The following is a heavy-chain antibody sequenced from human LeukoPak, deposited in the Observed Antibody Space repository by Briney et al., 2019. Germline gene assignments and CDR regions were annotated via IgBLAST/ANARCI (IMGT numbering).Heavy chain of an antibody. D-gene: IGHD1-1*01. CDR2: ISADNGIT. V-gene: IGHV1-18*01. J-gene: IGHJ4*02. Sequence: ASVKVSCKATGYTFTDYGISWVRQAPGQGLEWMGWISADNGITNYPQKLQGRVTMTTDTSTSTAYMDLRSLRSDDTAVYYCARRTSTGYIDYWGQGTLVTVSS. CDR1: GYTFTDYG. CDR3: ARRTSTGYIDY.